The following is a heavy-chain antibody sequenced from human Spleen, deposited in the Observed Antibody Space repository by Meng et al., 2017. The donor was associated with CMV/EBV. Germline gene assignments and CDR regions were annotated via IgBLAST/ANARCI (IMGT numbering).Heavy chain of an antibody. CDR3: ARKYDFWSGWYFDY. CDR1: GFTFSSYD. J-gene: IGHJ4*02. D-gene: IGHD3-3*01. CDR2: IKQDGSEH. V-gene: IGHV3-7*01. Sequence: GESLKISCAASGFTFSSYDMHWVRQAPGKGLEWVANIKQDGSEHYYVDSVRGRFTISRDNAKNSLYLQLNSLRAEDTAVYYCARKYDFWSGWYFDYWGQGTLVTVSS.